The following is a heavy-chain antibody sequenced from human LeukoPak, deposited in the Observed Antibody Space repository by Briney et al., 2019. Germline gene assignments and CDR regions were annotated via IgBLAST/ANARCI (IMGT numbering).Heavy chain of an antibody. Sequence: GASVKVSCKASGGTFSSYAISWVRQAPGQGLEWMGGIIPIFGTANYAQKFQGRVTITADKSTSTAYMELSSLRSEDTAVYYCARATEDYYYYYYMDVWGKGTTVTVSS. CDR1: GGTFSSYA. CDR2: IIPIFGTA. CDR3: ARATEDYYYYYYMDV. D-gene: IGHD2-21*02. J-gene: IGHJ6*03. V-gene: IGHV1-69*06.